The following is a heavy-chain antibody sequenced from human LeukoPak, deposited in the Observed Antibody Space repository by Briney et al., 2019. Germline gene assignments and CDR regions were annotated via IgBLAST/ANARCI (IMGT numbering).Heavy chain of an antibody. CDR3: ARGDVVVPAAMYYYYGMDV. D-gene: IGHD2-2*01. CDR1: GGSISSYY. J-gene: IGHJ6*02. V-gene: IGHV4-59*01. CDR2: IYYSGST. Sequence: SETLSLTCTVSGGSISSYYWSWIRQPPGKGLEWIGYIYYSGSTNYNPSLKSRVTISVDTSKNQFSLKLSSVTAADTAVYYCARGDVVVPAAMYYYYGMDVWGQGTTVTVSS.